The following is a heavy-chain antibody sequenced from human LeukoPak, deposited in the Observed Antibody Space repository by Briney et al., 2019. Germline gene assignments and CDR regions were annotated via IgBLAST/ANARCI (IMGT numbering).Heavy chain of an antibody. CDR2: IYNTGST. CDR3: ARGGLSIAAQSNWFDP. V-gene: IGHV4-59*01. D-gene: IGHD6-6*01. J-gene: IGHJ5*02. CDR1: GGSISSYY. Sequence: SETLSLTCTVSGGSISSYYWSWIRQPPGKGLEWIGYIYNTGSTNYNPSLKSRVTISVDTSKTQFSLRLSSVTAADTAVYYCARGGLSIAAQSNWFDPWGQGTLVTVSS.